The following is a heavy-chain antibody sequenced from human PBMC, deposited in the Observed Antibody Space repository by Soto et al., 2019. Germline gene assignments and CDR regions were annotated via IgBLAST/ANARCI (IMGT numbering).Heavy chain of an antibody. Sequence: GGSLRLSCAASVFTFSNYWMSWVRQAPGKGLEWVANIKQDGSEKYYVDSVKGRFTISRDNAKNSLYLQMSSLRAEDTAVYYCARAPSLDYGDTFDIWGQGTMVTVS. CDR3: ARAPSLDYGDTFDI. J-gene: IGHJ3*02. D-gene: IGHD4-17*01. CDR2: IKQDGSEK. V-gene: IGHV3-7*04. CDR1: VFTFSNYW.